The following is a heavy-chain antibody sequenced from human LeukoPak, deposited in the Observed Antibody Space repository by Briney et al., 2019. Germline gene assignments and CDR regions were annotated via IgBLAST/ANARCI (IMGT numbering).Heavy chain of an antibody. D-gene: IGHD3-9*01. V-gene: IGHV3-33*01. J-gene: IGHJ3*02. CDR3: ARQHYDILTGSNAFDI. Sequence: GRSLRLSCAASGFNFRGYGMHWVRQAPGKGLEWVAVIWYDGSNTSYPDSVKGRFTISRDNSKNTLYLQMNSLGAEDTAVYYSARQHYDILTGSNAFDIWGLGTMVTVSS. CDR1: GFNFRGYG. CDR2: IWYDGSNT.